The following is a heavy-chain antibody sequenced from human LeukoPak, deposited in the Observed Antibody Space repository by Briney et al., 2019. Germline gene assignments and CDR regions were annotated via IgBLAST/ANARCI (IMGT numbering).Heavy chain of an antibody. D-gene: IGHD2-2*01. Sequence: PSETLSLTCSVSGGSISSRSYYWGWIRQSPGKGLEWIGSMYYSGTPYYSPSLKSRVTISVDTSKNQFSLKLSSVTAADTAVYHCARLDYATSSFDRWGQGAQVTVSS. V-gene: IGHV4-39*01. CDR2: MYYSGTP. CDR3: ARLDYATSSFDR. J-gene: IGHJ4*02. CDR1: GGSISSRSYY.